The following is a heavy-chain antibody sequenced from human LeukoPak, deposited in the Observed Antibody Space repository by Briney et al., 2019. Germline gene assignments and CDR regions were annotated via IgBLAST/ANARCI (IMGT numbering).Heavy chain of an antibody. CDR3: ARDQNIVATDRWVRYYGMDV. CDR2: IIPIFGTA. J-gene: IGHJ6*02. V-gene: IGHV1-69*13. D-gene: IGHD5-12*01. CDR1: GGTFSSYA. Sequence: ASVKVSCKASGGTFSSYAISWVRQAPGQGLEWMGGIIPIFGTANYAQKFQGRVTITADESTSTAYMELSSLRSEDTAVYYCARDQNIVATDRWVRYYGMDVWGQGTTVTVSS.